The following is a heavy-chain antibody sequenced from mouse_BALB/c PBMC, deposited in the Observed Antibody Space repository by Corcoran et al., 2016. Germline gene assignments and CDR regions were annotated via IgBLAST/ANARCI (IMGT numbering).Heavy chain of an antibody. D-gene: IGHD2-3*01. CDR2: INPYYGST. CDR3: ARGYDGNYEYYFDY. J-gene: IGHJ2*01. Sequence: EIQLQQTGPELVKPGASVKISCKASGYSFTDYIMLWVKQSHGKSLEWIGNINPYYGSTSYNLKFKGKATLTVDKSSSTAYMQLNSLTSEDSAVYYCARGYDGNYEYYFDYWGQGTTLTVSS. V-gene: IGHV1-39*01. CDR1: GYSFTDYI.